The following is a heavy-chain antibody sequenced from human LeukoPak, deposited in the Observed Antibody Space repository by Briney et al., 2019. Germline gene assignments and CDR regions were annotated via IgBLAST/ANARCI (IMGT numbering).Heavy chain of an antibody. CDR2: IWDDGSEK. J-gene: IGHJ3*02. CDR1: GFTFSSYG. CDR3: ARDGNFGYDAFDI. D-gene: IGHD3-10*01. Sequence: GTSLRLSCAASGFTFSSYGMHWVRQAPGKGLEWVAVIWDDGSEKYYADSVKGRFSIPRDNSENTLSLQVNSLRAEDTAVYYCARDGNFGYDAFDIWGQGTMVTVSS. V-gene: IGHV3-33*01.